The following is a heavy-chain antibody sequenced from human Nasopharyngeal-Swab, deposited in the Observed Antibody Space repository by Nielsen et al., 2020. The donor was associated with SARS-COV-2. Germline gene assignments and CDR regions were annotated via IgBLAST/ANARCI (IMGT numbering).Heavy chain of an antibody. Sequence: SETLSLTCSVSGGSISSSSSYWGWIRQPPGRGLEWVGSIYYSGRTYSTPSLQSRVTISVDTSKNQFSLKLSSVTAADTAVYYCARIFPYSSSWYGKYYFDYWGQGTLVTVSS. CDR1: GGSISSSSSY. D-gene: IGHD6-13*01. CDR2: IYYSGRT. CDR3: ARIFPYSSSWYGKYYFDY. V-gene: IGHV4-39*01. J-gene: IGHJ4*02.